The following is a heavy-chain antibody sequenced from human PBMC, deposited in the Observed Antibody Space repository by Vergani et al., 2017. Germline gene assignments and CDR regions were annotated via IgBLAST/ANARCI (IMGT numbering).Heavy chain of an antibody. J-gene: IGHJ4*02. Sequence: QLQLQESGPGLVKPSETLSLTCTVSGGSIRSSSYYWGWIRQPPGKGLEWIGCIYYSGSTYYNPSLKSRVTISVDTSKNQFSLKLSSVTAADTAVYYCARGEYDFWSGYFDYWGQGTLVTVSS. CDR3: ARGEYDFWSGYFDY. CDR2: IYYSGST. V-gene: IGHV4-39*07. CDR1: GGSIRSSSYY. D-gene: IGHD3-3*01.